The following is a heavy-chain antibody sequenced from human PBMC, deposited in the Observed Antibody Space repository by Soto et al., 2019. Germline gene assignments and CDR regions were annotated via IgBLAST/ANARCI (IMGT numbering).Heavy chain of an antibody. V-gene: IGHV3-23*01. Sequence: PGGSLRLSCAASGFTVSSNYMSWVRQAPGKGLEWVSAISGSGGSTYYADSVKGRFTISRDNSKNTLYLQMNSLRAEDTAVYYCAKDQGYSYGLDYWGQGTLVTVS. J-gene: IGHJ4*02. CDR1: GFTVSSNY. CDR2: ISGSGGST. D-gene: IGHD5-18*01. CDR3: AKDQGYSYGLDY.